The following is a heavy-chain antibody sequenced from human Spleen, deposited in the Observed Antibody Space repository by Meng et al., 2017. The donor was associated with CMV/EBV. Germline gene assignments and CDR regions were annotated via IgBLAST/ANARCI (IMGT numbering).Heavy chain of an antibody. Sequence: SSVKVSCKASGGTFSSYAISWVRQAPGQGLEWMGGIIPIFDTANYAQKFQGRVTITTDESTSTAYMELSSLRSEDTAVYYCAREGAFGVVIDSYYYGMDVWGQGTTVTVSS. V-gene: IGHV1-69*05. CDR2: IIPIFDTA. D-gene: IGHD3-3*01. J-gene: IGHJ6*02. CDR1: GGTFSSYA. CDR3: AREGAFGVVIDSYYYGMDV.